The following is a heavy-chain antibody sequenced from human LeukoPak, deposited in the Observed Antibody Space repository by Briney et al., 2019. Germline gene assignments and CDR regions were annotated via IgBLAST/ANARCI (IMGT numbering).Heavy chain of an antibody. V-gene: IGHV3-13*01. D-gene: IGHD3-10*01. Sequence: GGSLRLSCAASGFTFSSYDMHWVRQATGKGLEWVSAIGTAGTTYYPGSAKGRFTISIENAKISLYLQMNSLRAGDTAVYYCARVRLWSEWGAPDIWGQGTMVTVSS. J-gene: IGHJ3*02. CDR1: GFTFSSYD. CDR2: IGTAGTT. CDR3: ARVRLWSEWGAPDI.